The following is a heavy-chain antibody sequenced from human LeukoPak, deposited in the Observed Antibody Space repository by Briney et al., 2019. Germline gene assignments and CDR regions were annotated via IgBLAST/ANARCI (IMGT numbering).Heavy chain of an antibody. V-gene: IGHV4-34*01. CDR2: INHSGST. CDR1: GGSLSSYY. D-gene: IGHD3-16*01. J-gene: IGHJ5*02. Sequence: SETLSLTCTVSGGSLSSYYWSWLRQPPGKGLEWIGEINHSGSTNYNPSLKSRVTISVDTSKNQFSLKLSSVTAADTAVYYCARHGLYDYAFDPWGQGTLVTVSS. CDR3: ARHGLYDYAFDP.